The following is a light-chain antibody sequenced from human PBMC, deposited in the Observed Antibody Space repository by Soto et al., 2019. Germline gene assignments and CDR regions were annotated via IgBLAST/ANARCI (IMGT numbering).Light chain of an antibody. J-gene: IGKJ5*01. V-gene: IGKV1-16*02. Sequence: DVQMTQSPTSLSASLGDRVTITCRASQGISNHLAWFRQRPGKAPEYLISEASSLQSGVPSKFSGSASGTDFTLTITSLQPEDFATYYCQQYDSYPITFGQGTRL. CDR1: QGISNH. CDR2: EAS. CDR3: QQYDSYPIT.